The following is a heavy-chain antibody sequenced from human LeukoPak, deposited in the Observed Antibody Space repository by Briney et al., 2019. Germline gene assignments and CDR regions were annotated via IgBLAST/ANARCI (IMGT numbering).Heavy chain of an antibody. J-gene: IGHJ6*02. V-gene: IGHV3-21*01. CDR3: ARASGIDYGMDV. D-gene: IGHD6-13*01. CDR2: ISSSSSYI. Sequence: NPGGSLRLSCAASGFTFSSYAMSWVRQAPGKGLEWVSSISSSSSYIYYADSVKGRFTISRDNAKNSLYLQMNSLRAEDTAVYYCARASGIDYGMDVWGQGTTVTVSS. CDR1: GFTFSSYA.